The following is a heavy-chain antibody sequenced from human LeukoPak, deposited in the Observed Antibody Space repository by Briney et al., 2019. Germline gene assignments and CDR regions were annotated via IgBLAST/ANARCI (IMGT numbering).Heavy chain of an antibody. CDR3: ARQPRYSADYFDY. CDR2: IYNSGST. D-gene: IGHD3-9*01. Sequence: SETLSLTCIVPGDSISNYYWSWIRQPPGKGLEWIGYIYNSGSTNYNPSLKSRVTISVDTSKNQFSLRLTSVTAADTAVYYCARQPRYSADYFDYWGQGTLVAVSS. J-gene: IGHJ4*02. V-gene: IGHV4-59*08. CDR1: GDSISNYY.